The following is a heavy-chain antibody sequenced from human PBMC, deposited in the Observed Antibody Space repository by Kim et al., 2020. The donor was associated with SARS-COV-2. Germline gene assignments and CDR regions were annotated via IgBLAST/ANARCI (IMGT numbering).Heavy chain of an antibody. CDR2: K. CDR3: ATARKVEYFQH. J-gene: IGHJ1*01. V-gene: IGHV3-30*01. Sequence: KYYADSVKGRFTISRDNSKNTLYLQMNSLRAEDTAVYYCATARKVEYFQHWGQGTLVTVSS. D-gene: IGHD2-15*01.